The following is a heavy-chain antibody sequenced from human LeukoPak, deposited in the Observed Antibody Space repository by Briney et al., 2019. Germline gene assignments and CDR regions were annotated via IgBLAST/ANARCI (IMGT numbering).Heavy chain of an antibody. CDR1: GYTFTSYG. J-gene: IGHJ5*02. V-gene: IGHV1-18*01. D-gene: IGHD5-18*01. CDR2: ISAYNGNT. CDR3: ARVSVDTQTQNP. Sequence: ASVKVSCKASGYTFTSYGISWVRQAPGQGLEWMGWISAYNGNTNYAQKLQGRVTMTTDTPTSTSYMELRGLRSDDTAVYYCARVSVDTQTQNPWGQGTLVTVSS.